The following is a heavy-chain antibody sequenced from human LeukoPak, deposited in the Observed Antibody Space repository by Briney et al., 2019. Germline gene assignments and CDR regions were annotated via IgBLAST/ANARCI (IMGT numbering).Heavy chain of an antibody. J-gene: IGHJ4*02. V-gene: IGHV3-23*01. D-gene: IGHD2-2*01. CDR1: GFTFSSYA. CDR2: ISGSGGST. CDR3: AKGPRYCSSTSCVLY. Sequence: QSGGSLRLSCAASGFTFSSYAMSWVRQAPGKGLEWVSAISGSGGSTYYADSVKGRFTISRDNSKNTLYLQMNSLRAEDTAVYYCAKGPRYCSSTSCVLYWGQGTLVTV.